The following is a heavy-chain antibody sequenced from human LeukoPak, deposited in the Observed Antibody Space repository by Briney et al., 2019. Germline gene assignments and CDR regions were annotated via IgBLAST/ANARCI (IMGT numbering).Heavy chain of an antibody. J-gene: IGHJ4*02. Sequence: GGSLRLSCAASGFTFSSYAMSWVRQAPGKGLEWVSGISGSGGSTYYADSVKGRFTISRDNSRNTLYLQMNSPRAEDTAVYYCAKQGRKAPFDYWGQGTLVTVSS. CDR2: ISGSGGST. CDR3: AKQGRKAPFDY. CDR1: GFTFSSYA. V-gene: IGHV3-23*01.